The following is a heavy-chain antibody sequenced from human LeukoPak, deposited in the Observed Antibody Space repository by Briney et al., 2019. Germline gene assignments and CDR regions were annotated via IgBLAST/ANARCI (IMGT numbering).Heavy chain of an antibody. Sequence: PSRTLSLTCTVSGGSISSGGYYWSWIRQPPGKGLEWIGYIYHSGSTYYNPSLKSRVTISVDRSKNQFSLKLSSVTAADTAVYYCARDSYGSGPFDPWGQGTLVTVSS. CDR1: GGSISSGGYY. V-gene: IGHV4-30-2*01. D-gene: IGHD3-10*01. J-gene: IGHJ5*02. CDR2: IYHSGST. CDR3: ARDSYGSGPFDP.